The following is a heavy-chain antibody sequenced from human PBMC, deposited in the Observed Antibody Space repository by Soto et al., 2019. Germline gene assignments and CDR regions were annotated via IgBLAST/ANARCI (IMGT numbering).Heavy chain of an antibody. Sequence: GASVTVSCKASGGTFGSYAITWVRQAPGQGLEWMGGIIPIFGTANYAQKFQGRVTITADESTSTAYMELSSLRSEDTAVYYCAVRYSGSYYVLRGYDYWGQGTLVTVSS. D-gene: IGHD1-26*01. J-gene: IGHJ4*02. CDR3: AVRYSGSYYVLRGYDY. CDR1: GGTFGSYA. V-gene: IGHV1-69*13. CDR2: IIPIFGTA.